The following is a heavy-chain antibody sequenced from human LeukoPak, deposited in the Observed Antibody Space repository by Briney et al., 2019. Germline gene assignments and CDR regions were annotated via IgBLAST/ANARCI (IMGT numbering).Heavy chain of an antibody. V-gene: IGHV1-18*01. CDR2: ISAYNGNT. D-gene: IGHD6-13*01. CDR1: GYTFTSYG. CDR3: ARGGSYNSSRRSSRFDWFDP. Sequence: GASVKVSCKASGYTFTSYGISWVRQAPGQGLEWMGWISAYNGNTNYAQKLQGRVTMTTDTSTSTAYMELRSLRSDDTAVYYCARGGSYNSSRRSSRFDWFDPWGQGTLVTVSS. J-gene: IGHJ5*02.